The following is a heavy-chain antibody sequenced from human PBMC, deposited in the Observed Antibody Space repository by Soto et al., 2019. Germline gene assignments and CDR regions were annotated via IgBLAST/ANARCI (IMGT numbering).Heavy chain of an antibody. D-gene: IGHD3-10*01. V-gene: IGHV3-33*01. Sequence: GGSLSLSCAASGFTFSKYGMHWVRQAPGKGLEWVAIIWYDETYKYYAESLTGRFTISRDNSKNTLCLQMNGLTAEDTAVYYCARGGPYSGSYYPGDYWGPGTLVTVSS. J-gene: IGHJ4*02. CDR1: GFTFSKYG. CDR2: IWYDETYK. CDR3: ARGGPYSGSYYPGDY.